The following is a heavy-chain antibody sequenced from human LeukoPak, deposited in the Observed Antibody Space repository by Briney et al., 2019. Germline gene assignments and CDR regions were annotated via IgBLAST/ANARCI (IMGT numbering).Heavy chain of an antibody. CDR1: GGTFSSYA. J-gene: IGHJ5*02. Sequence: SVKVSCKASGGTFSSYAISWVRQAPGQGLEWMGGIIPIFGTANYAQKFQGRVTITADESTSTAYMELSRLRSDDTAIYYCARLYYYDSGGYKYNWFDPWGQGTQVTVSS. CDR2: IIPIFGTA. D-gene: IGHD3-22*01. CDR3: ARLYYYDSGGYKYNWFDP. V-gene: IGHV1-69*13.